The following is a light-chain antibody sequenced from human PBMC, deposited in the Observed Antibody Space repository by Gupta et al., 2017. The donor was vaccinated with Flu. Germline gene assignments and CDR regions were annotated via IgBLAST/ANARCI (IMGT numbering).Light chain of an antibody. CDR1: SSNIAINY. CDR3: GTWDNSLSAMV. J-gene: IGLJ3*02. V-gene: IGLV1-51*01. Sequence: QSILTQPPSMSAAPGQKVTISCSGSSSNIAINYVSWYQHLPGAAPKLPIFDNHKRPSGIPDRFSGSKSGTSATLDITGLQIGDEADYYCGTWDNSLSAMVFGGGTKLTVL. CDR2: DNH.